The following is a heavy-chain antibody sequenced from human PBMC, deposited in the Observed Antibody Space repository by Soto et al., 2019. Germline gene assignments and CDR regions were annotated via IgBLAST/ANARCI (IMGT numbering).Heavy chain of an antibody. CDR2: IYDSESA. CDR3: ARASSSSSAADY. D-gene: IGHD6-6*01. J-gene: IGHJ4*02. CDR1: GESISRGGYY. Sequence: QVQLQESGPGLVKASQTLSLICSVSGESISRGGYYWSWIRHHPGKGLEWIGYIYDSESAYYNPSLTSRVTISMDTSKNHFDMKLSSVTAADTAVYYCARASSSSSAADYWGQGTLITVSS. V-gene: IGHV4-31*03.